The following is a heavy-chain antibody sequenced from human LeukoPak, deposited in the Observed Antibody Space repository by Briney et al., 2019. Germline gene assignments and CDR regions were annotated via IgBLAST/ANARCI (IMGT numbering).Heavy chain of an antibody. CDR2: IRYDGSNK. D-gene: IGHD3-16*02. Sequence: GGSLRLSCAASGFTFSSYGMHWVRRAPGKGLEWVAFIRYDGSNKYYADSVKGRFTISRDNSKNTLYLQMNSLRAEDTAVYYCAKILYDYVWGSYRYPDYWGQGTLVTVSS. CDR1: GFTFSSYG. V-gene: IGHV3-30*02. CDR3: AKILYDYVWGSYRYPDY. J-gene: IGHJ4*02.